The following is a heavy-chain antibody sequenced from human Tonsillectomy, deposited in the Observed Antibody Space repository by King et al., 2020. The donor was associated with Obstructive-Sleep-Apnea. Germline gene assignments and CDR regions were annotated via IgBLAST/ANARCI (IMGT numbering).Heavy chain of an antibody. D-gene: IGHD4-17*01. CDR2: IYHSGTT. V-gene: IGHV4-4*02. Sequence: QLQESGPGLVKPSGTLSLTCAVSGGSIINTNWWTWVRQPPGKGLELIGQIYHSGTTNYNPSLRSRVTISVDKSKNQFSLKLRFVTAADTAVYYCARTTYGDYALDYWGQGTLVTVSS. CDR3: ARTTYGDYALDY. CDR1: GGSIINTNW. J-gene: IGHJ4*02.